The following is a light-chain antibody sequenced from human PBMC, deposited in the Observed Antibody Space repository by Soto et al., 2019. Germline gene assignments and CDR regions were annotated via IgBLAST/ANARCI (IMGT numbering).Light chain of an antibody. CDR1: ISDVGFYAR. CDR3: SSYTSSSTYV. CDR2: DVT. J-gene: IGLJ1*01. Sequence: QSALTQPPSVSGSPGQSVTISCTGTISDVGFYARVSWYQQPPGTAPKLLIYDVTSRPSGIPDRFSGSQSGKTASLTISGLRAEDEADYYCSSYTSSSTYVFGPVTKVTVL. V-gene: IGLV2-18*02.